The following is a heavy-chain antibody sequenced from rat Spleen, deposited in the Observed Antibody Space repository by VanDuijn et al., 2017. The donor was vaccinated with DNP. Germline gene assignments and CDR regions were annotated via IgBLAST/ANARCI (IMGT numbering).Heavy chain of an antibody. CDR3: ARPLMYTTDYYYALDA. CDR2: ISPSGSRT. V-gene: IGHV5S11*01. CDR1: EFTFSKSD. D-gene: IGHD1-6*01. Sequence: EVQLVESGGGLVQPGRSLKLSCAASEFTFSKSDVAWVRQAPTRGLEWVASISPSGSRTYYPDSVKGRFTISRDNAKSSLYLQMNSLKSEETATYYCARPLMYTTDYYYALDAWGQGTSVTVSS. J-gene: IGHJ4*01.